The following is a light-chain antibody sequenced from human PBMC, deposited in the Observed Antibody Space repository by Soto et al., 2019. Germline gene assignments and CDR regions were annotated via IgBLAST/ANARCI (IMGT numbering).Light chain of an antibody. CDR3: GAWDSSLSALV. Sequence: QSVLTQPPSVSAAPGQMVTISCSGSSSNIGTNSVSWYQHLPGTAPKLLIYDNNKRPSGIPDRFSGSRSGTSATLGMTGLQAGDEADYYCGAWDSSLSALVFGGGTKLTVL. CDR2: DNN. V-gene: IGLV1-51*01. J-gene: IGLJ3*02. CDR1: SSNIGTNS.